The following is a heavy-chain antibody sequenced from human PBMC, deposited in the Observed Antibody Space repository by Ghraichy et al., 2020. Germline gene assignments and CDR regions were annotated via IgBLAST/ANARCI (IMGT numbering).Heavy chain of an antibody. J-gene: IGHJ6*02. CDR1: GFTFSSYD. V-gene: IGHV3-13*05. D-gene: IGHD6-13*01. Sequence: GVLRLSCAASGFTFSSYDMHWVRQATGKGLEWVSAIGTAGDPYYPGSVKGRFTISRENAKNSLYLQMNSLRAGDTAVYYCARDRRIAAAGDYYYYGMDVWGQGTTVTVSS. CDR3: ARDRRIAAAGDYYYYGMDV. CDR2: IGTAGDP.